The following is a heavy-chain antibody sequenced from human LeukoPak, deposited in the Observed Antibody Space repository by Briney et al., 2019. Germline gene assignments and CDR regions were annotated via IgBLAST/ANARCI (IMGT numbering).Heavy chain of an antibody. D-gene: IGHD5-12*01. J-gene: IGHJ5*02. V-gene: IGHV3-48*01. Sequence: GGSLRLSCAASGFIFSQYSMNWVRQAPGKGLEWVSHIRSSSETFYADSVKGRFTISRDNARNSLYLQMNNLRGEDTAIYYCARDAENSGYGRDLWGQGTLVTVSS. CDR1: GFIFSQYS. CDR2: IRSSSET. CDR3: ARDAENSGYGRDL.